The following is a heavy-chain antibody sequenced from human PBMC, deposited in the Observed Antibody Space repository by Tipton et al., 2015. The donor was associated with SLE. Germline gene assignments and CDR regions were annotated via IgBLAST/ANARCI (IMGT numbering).Heavy chain of an antibody. D-gene: IGHD3-3*01. CDR3: ARADFWSGYCFDY. J-gene: IGHJ4*02. V-gene: IGHV4-59*12. CDR1: GDAISNYY. Sequence: TLSLTCTVTGDAISNYYWSWIRQSPGKGLEWIGHIYYTGTTNYNPSLKDRVTISADTSKNQFSLSLTSVTAADTAVYYCARADFWSGYCFDYWGQGTLVTVSS. CDR2: IYYTGTT.